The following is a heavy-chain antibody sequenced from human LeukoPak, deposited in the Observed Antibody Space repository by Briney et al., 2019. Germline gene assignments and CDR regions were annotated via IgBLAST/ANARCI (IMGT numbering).Heavy chain of an antibody. Sequence: PGGSLRLSCAASGFTFSSYSMNWVRQAPGKGLEWASSISSSSSYIYYADSVKGRFTISRDNAKNSLYLQMNSLRAEDTAVYYCARGAYSSGWYSFDYWGQGTLVTVSS. V-gene: IGHV3-21*01. D-gene: IGHD6-19*01. CDR2: ISSSSSYI. CDR3: ARGAYSSGWYSFDY. J-gene: IGHJ4*02. CDR1: GFTFSSYS.